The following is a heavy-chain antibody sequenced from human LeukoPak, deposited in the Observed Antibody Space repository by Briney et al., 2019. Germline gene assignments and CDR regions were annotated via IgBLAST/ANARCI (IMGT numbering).Heavy chain of an antibody. D-gene: IGHD3-10*01. CDR1: GYSISSGYY. J-gene: IGHJ4*02. CDR3: ARDSSIDYGSGFVYDH. Sequence: SETLSLTCTVSGYSISSGYYWGWIRQPPGKGLEWIGYIYYSGSTNYNPSLKSRVTISVDTSKNQFSLKLSSVTAADTAVYYCARDSSIDYGSGFVYDHWGQGTLVTVSS. V-gene: IGHV4-61*01. CDR2: IYYSGST.